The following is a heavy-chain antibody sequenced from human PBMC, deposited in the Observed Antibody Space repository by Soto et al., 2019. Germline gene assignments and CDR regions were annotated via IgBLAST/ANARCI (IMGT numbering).Heavy chain of an antibody. CDR2: IYYSGNT. D-gene: IGHD5-12*01. J-gene: IGHJ5*02. CDR1: GGSVRSGSHY. CDR3: ARTPFYRLRRFDP. V-gene: IGHV4-61*01. Sequence: QVQLQESGPGLVKPSETLSLTCTVSGGSVRSGSHYWSWIRQPPGKGLEWIGYIYYSGNTNYNPSLKRRVTISVDTSKNQFSLKLSSVTAADTAVYYCARTPFYRLRRFDPWGQGTLVTVSS.